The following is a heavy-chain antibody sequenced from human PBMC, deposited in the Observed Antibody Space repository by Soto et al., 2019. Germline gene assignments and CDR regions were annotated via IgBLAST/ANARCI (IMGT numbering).Heavy chain of an antibody. J-gene: IGHJ3*02. CDR1: GVSFSVYY. V-gene: IGHV4-34*01. Sequence: NPSETLSLTCAVYGVSFSVYYWIWIRQSPGEGLEWIGEINHSGSTNYNPSLKSRVTMSVDASKNQFSLKLSSVTAADTAVYYCARDSTRRGACDIWGQGTTVTVSS. CDR3: ARDSTRRGACDI. CDR2: INHSGST. D-gene: IGHD1-1*01.